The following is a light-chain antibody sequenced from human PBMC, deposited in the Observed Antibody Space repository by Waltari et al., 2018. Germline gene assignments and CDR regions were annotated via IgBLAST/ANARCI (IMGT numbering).Light chain of an antibody. V-gene: IGKV1-12*01. J-gene: IGKJ1*01. CDR1: YEFSNR. CDR3: QEAANWPTWT. CDR2: FAF. Sequence: QMTQSTSSASASVGDRVTTTCRGSYEFSNRLAWYEQKPGTATKLLLYFAFTLQTGVPSRFSARGSGTDFTLTISNLQTEDSETYYCQEAANWPTWTFGQGTKVEVK.